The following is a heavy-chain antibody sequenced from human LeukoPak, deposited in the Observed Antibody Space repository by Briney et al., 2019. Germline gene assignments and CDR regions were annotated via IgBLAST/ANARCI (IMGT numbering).Heavy chain of an antibody. CDR2: ISSNGGST. D-gene: IGHD1-26*01. J-gene: IGHJ3*02. V-gene: IGHV3-64*01. CDR1: GFTFSSYA. CDR3: ARGTSSGSYPWPVAFDI. Sequence: GGSLRLSCAASGFTFSSYAMHWVRQAPGKGLEYVSAISSNGGSTYYANSVKGRFTISRDNSKNTLYLQMGSLRAEDMAVYYCARGTSSGSYPWPVAFDIWGQGTMVTVSS.